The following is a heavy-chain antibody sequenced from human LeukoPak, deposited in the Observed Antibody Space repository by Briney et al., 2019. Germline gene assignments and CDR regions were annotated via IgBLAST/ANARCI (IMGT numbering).Heavy chain of an antibody. J-gene: IGHJ4*02. D-gene: IGHD3-10*01. CDR1: GFTFSNCA. V-gene: IGHV3-23*01. CDR3: AKGSRDSRPYYFDL. CDR2: ITGSGGDT. Sequence: PGGSLRLSCVASGFTFSNCAMSWVRQAPGRGLEWVSAITGSGGDTYHSDSVKGRFTISRDNSKNTLYLQMNSLRAEDTAVYYCAKGSRDSRPYYFDLWGQEILVTVSS.